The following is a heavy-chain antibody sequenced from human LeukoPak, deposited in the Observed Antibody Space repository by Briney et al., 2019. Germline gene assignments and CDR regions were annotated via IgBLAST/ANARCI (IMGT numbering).Heavy chain of an antibody. J-gene: IGHJ3*02. CDR1: GYSFATYW. CDR3: ARPSSAGSYVDAFDI. V-gene: IGHV5-51*01. Sequence: GESLKISCKGSGYSFATYWIGWVRQMPGKDLEWMGIIYPGDSDTRYSPSFQGQVTISADKSISTAYLQWGSLKASDTAMYYCARPSSAGSYVDAFDIWGQGTMVTVSS. D-gene: IGHD2-15*01. CDR2: IYPGDSDT.